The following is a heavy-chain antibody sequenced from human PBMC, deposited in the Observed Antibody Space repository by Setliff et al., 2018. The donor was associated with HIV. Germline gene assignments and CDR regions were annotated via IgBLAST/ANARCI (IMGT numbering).Heavy chain of an antibody. Sequence: PSETLSLTCAVSGYSISSGYYWGWIRQPPGKGLEWIGSIYHSGSTYYNPSLKSRVTISVDTSKNQFSLKLSSVTAADTAVYYCARLPGTTSPHVGWFDPWGQGTLVTVSS. D-gene: IGHD1-7*01. J-gene: IGHJ5*02. V-gene: IGHV4-38-2*01. CDR1: GYSISSGYY. CDR3: ARLPGTTSPHVGWFDP. CDR2: IYHSGST.